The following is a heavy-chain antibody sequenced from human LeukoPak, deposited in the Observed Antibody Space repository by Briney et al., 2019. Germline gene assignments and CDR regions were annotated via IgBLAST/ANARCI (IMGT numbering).Heavy chain of an antibody. CDR2: INADGSST. V-gene: IGHV3-74*01. CDR3: ARNSLVGGASFDY. Sequence: GGSLGLSCAASGFTFSSYWMHWVRQVPGKGLVWVSRINADGSSTNFADSVKGRFTISRDNAKNTLYLQMNSLGAEDTAVYYCARNSLVGGASFDYWGQGTLVTVSS. D-gene: IGHD1-26*01. J-gene: IGHJ4*02. CDR1: GFTFSSYW.